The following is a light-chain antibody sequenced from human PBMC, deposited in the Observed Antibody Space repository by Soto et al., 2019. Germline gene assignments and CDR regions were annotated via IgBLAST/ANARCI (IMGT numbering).Light chain of an antibody. CDR1: SSDVGGFDY. V-gene: IGLV2-14*03. J-gene: IGLJ1*01. CDR3: CSYTSSNTDV. CDR2: DVT. Sequence: QSALTQPASVSGSLGQSITISCTGTSSDVGGFDYVSWYQHQPGKAPKLIIYDVTSRPSGVSSHFSGSKSGNTASLTISGLLAEDEADYHCCSYTSSNTDVFGTGTKVTVL.